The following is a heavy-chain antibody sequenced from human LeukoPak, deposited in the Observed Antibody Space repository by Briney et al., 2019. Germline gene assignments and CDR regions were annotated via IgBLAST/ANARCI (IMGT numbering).Heavy chain of an antibody. D-gene: IGHD2-15*01. CDR1: GFSGFTFSTYA. V-gene: IGHV3-23*01. CDR3: AKDLPEDPEDSYYGMDV. J-gene: IGHJ6*02. CDR2: ISGSGAGT. Sequence: PGGSLRLSCAASGFSGFTFSTYAMSWVRQAPGKGLEWVSGISGSGAGTYYADSVKGRFTISRDNSKNTLYLQMNSLRAEDTAVYYCAKDLPEDPEDSYYGMDVWGQGTPVTVSS.